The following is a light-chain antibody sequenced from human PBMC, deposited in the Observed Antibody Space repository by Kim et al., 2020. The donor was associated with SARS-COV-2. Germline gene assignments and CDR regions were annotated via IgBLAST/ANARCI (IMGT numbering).Light chain of an antibody. Sequence: ASIGDRVTITCRASQSISNWLAWYQQKPGKAPNLLIYKTSTLESGVQSRFSGSGSGTEFILTISSLQPDDFATYYCQHYSSYPLTFGGGTKVDIK. CDR2: KTS. V-gene: IGKV1-5*03. CDR1: QSISNW. CDR3: QHYSSYPLT. J-gene: IGKJ4*01.